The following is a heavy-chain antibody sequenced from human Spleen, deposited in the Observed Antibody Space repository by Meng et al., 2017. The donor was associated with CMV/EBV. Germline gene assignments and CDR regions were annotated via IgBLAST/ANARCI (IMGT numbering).Heavy chain of an antibody. J-gene: IGHJ2*01. CDR2: INHSGST. CDR3: ARGQVDYGDYTNSPTYWYFDL. Sequence: GSLRLSCAVYGGSFSGHYYWTWIRQPPGKGLEWMGEINHSGSTNYNPSLRSRVIISVDTSKSQFSLKLSSVTAADTAAYYCARGQVDYGDYTNSPTYWYFDLWGRGTLVTVSS. CDR1: GGSFSGHYY. D-gene: IGHD4-17*01. V-gene: IGHV4-34*01.